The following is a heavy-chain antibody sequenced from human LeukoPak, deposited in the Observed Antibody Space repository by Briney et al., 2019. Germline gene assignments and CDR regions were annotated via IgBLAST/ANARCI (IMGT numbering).Heavy chain of an antibody. CDR3: ARDGKAHRTSSNWKIADYYYYYMDV. J-gene: IGHJ6*03. V-gene: IGHV3-20*04. Sequence: PGGSLRLSCAASGFTFDDYGLSWVRQVPGKGLEWVSGLNWNGASTGYADSVKGRFTISRDNAKNSLYLQMNSLRAEDTAVYYCARDGKAHRTSSNWKIADYYYYYMDVWGKGTTVTVSS. D-gene: IGHD6-13*01. CDR2: LNWNGAST. CDR1: GFTFDDYG.